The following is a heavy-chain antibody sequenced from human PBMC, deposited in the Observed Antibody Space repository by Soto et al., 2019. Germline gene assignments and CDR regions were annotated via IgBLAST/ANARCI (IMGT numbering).Heavy chain of an antibody. Sequence: SETLSLTCTVSGAFITSNSYYWGWIRQSPGKGLEWIGNIYFSGTTYYNPSLESRVTISVDTSKNQFSLKLSSVTAADTAVYYCARCPFSDIVVVPAARYAFDIWGQGTMVTVSS. CDR2: IYFSGTT. V-gene: IGHV4-39*07. J-gene: IGHJ3*02. D-gene: IGHD2-2*01. CDR1: GAFITSNSYY. CDR3: ARCPFSDIVVVPAARYAFDI.